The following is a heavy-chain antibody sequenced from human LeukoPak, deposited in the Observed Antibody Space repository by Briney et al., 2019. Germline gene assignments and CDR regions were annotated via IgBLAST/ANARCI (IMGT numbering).Heavy chain of an antibody. CDR3: ARGGMTIFGVVIGRAFDY. CDR2: INHSGST. CDR1: WVLQWLL. Sequence: SEDPVPHLRCLWWVLQWLLLELDPPAPGKGLEWIGEINHSGSTNYNPSLKSRVTISVDTSKNQFSLKLSSVTAADTAVYYCARGGMTIFGVVIGRAFDYWGQGTLVTVSS. J-gene: IGHJ4*02. V-gene: IGHV4-34*01. D-gene: IGHD3-3*01.